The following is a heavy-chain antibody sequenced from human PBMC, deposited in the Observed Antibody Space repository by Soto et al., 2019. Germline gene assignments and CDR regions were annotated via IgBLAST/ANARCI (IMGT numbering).Heavy chain of an antibody. J-gene: IGHJ6*02. CDR3: ARVPVRKYYRAGSYQNYYFGMDV. D-gene: IGHD3-10*01. Sequence: PSETLSLTCTVSGDSITSNSYFWAWIRQPPGKGLKWIGSIYYSGSTKYNPSLKSRVTISVDRSKSQFSLNLSSVTAADTAIYFCARVPVRKYYRAGSYQNYYFGMDVWGQGTTVTVSS. CDR1: GDSITSNSYF. V-gene: IGHV4-39*07. CDR2: IYYSGST.